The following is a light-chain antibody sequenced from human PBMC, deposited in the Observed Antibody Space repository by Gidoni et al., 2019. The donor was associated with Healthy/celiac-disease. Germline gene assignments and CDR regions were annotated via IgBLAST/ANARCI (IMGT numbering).Light chain of an antibody. J-gene: IGKJ4*01. Sequence: DIQITQSPSSLSASVGDRVTITCRASQSISSYLNWYQQKPGKAPKLLIYAASSLQSGVPSRFSGSGSGTDFTRTISSLQPEDFATYYCQQSDSTPTFGGGTKVEIK. CDR3: QQSDSTPT. V-gene: IGKV1-39*01. CDR1: QSISSY. CDR2: AAS.